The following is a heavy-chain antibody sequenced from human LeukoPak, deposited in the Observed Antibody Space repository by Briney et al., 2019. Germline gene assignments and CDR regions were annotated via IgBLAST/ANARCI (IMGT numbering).Heavy chain of an antibody. CDR1: GGSISSGGYY. CDR2: IYYSGST. Sequence: SQTLSLTRTVSGGSISSGGYYWSWIRQHPGKGLEWIGYIYYSGSTYYNPSLKSRVTISVDTSKNQFSLKLSSVTAADTAVYYCAREHSPNYGSGRGSYSYYYGMDVWGQGTTVTVSS. J-gene: IGHJ6*01. CDR3: AREHSPNYGSGRGSYSYYYGMDV. D-gene: IGHD3-10*01. V-gene: IGHV4-31*03.